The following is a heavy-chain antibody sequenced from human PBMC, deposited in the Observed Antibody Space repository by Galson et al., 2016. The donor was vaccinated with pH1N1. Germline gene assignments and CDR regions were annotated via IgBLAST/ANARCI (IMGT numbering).Heavy chain of an antibody. CDR2: IYYSGNT. CDR3: ARGRDYDILTGSSYYFDY. J-gene: IGHJ4*02. Sequence: TLSLTCTVSGGSISSGDYFWSWIRQPPGKGLEWIGYIYYSGNTFYNPSLKSRVTISLDTSKTQFSLKLSSVTATDTAIYYCARGRDYDILTGSSYYFDYWGQGTLVTVSS. D-gene: IGHD3-9*01. V-gene: IGHV4-30-4*08. CDR1: GGSISSGDYF.